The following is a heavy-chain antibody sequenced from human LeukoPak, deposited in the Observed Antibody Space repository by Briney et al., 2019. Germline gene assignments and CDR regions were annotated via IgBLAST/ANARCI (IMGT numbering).Heavy chain of an antibody. CDR1: GYTFTGYY. D-gene: IGHD3-10*01. V-gene: IGHV1-2*02. J-gene: IGHJ6*02. CDR3: ARVGSGSYYYYYYGTDV. CDR2: INPNSGGT. Sequence: GASVKVSCKASGYTFTGYYMHWVRQAPGQGLEWMGWINPNSGGTNYAQKFQGRVTMTRDTSISTAYMELSRLRSDDTAVYYCARVGSGSYYYYYYGTDVWGQGTTVTVSS.